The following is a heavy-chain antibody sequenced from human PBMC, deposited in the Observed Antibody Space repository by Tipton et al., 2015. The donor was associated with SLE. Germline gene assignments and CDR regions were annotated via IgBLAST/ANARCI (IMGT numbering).Heavy chain of an antibody. D-gene: IGHD3-10*01. Sequence: GSLRLSCAASGFTFSSYWMSWVRQAPGKGLEWVANIKQDGSEKYYVDSVKGRFTISRDNAKNSVYLHMNSLRPEDTAVYYCARGGSRGAFDIWGQGTLVTVSS. CDR3: ARGGSRGAFDI. CDR1: GFTFSSYW. CDR2: IKQDGSEK. J-gene: IGHJ3*02. V-gene: IGHV3-7*01.